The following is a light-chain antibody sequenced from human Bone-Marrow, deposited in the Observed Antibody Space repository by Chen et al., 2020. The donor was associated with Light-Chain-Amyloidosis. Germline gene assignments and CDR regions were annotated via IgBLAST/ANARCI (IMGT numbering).Light chain of an antibody. Sequence: QSALTQPASVSGSPGQSITISCTGTSGDVGTYNYVSCYQQHPGKPPKVMIYAVSNRPSGFSNRFSGAKSDNTASLTISGLQAEDEADYYCSSFTSSSSYVFGPGTKVTVL. V-gene: IGLV2-14*01. J-gene: IGLJ1*01. CDR3: SSFTSSSSYV. CDR2: AVS. CDR1: SGDVGTYNY.